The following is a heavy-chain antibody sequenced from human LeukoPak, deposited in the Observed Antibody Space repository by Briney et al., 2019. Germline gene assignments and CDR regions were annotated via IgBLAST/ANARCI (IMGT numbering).Heavy chain of an antibody. CDR2: ISSDGSKK. V-gene: IGHV3-30*04. J-gene: IGHJ6*04. D-gene: IGHD3-10*02. CDR1: GFIFNNYA. CDR3: AELGITMIGGV. Sequence: GGSLRLSCAASGFIFNNYAMHWVRQAPGKGLEWVALISSDGSKKSYADSVKGRFTISRDNAKNSLYLQMNSLRAEDTAVYYCAELGITMIGGVWGKGTTVTISS.